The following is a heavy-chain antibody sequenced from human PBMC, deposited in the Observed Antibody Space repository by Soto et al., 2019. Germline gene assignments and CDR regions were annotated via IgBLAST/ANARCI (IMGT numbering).Heavy chain of an antibody. CDR2: IYYSGST. CDR3: ARDYHSGGAFVI. V-gene: IGHV4-59*01. J-gene: IGHJ3*02. CDR1: GGSISSYY. Sequence: SETLSLTCTVSGGSISSYYWSWIRQPPGKGLEWIGYIYYSGSTNYNPSLKSRVTISVDTSKNQLSLKLSSVTAADTAVYYCARDYHSGGAFVIWGQGTMVTVSS. D-gene: IGHD6-19*01.